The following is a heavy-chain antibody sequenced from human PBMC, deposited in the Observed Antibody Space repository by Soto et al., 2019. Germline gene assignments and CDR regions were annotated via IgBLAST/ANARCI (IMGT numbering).Heavy chain of an antibody. Sequence: EVQVLESGGVLVQPGGSLSLSCEGSGFTVSSHAMTWIRQAPGKGPEWVSTVTADGGTYYADSVKGRFAMSRDTSENTLYLQMNSLGAEDTAAYYCAPHVSCSGGSCQYDAFAIRSQGTMVTVSS. CDR2: VTADGGT. J-gene: IGHJ3*02. D-gene: IGHD2-15*01. V-gene: IGHV3-23*01. CDR3: APHVSCSGGSCQYDAFAI. CDR1: GFTVSSHA.